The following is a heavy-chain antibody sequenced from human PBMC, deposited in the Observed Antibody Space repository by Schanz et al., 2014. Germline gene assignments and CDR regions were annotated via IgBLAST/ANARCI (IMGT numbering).Heavy chain of an antibody. CDR2: IYTSGST. V-gene: IGHV4-4*07. CDR1: GGSISSYY. Sequence: QVQLQESGPGLVKPSETLSLTCTVSGGSISSYYWSWIRQPAGKGLEWIGRIYTSGSTNCNPSLKSRVTRSVDTPKTQFPLKLSSVTAADTAVYYCARIDDYNGDFWGQGTLVTVSS. CDR3: ARIDDYNGDF. J-gene: IGHJ4*02. D-gene: IGHD4-4*01.